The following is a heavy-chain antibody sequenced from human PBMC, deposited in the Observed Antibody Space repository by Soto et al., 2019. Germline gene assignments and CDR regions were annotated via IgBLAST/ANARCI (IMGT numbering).Heavy chain of an antibody. D-gene: IGHD3-10*01. CDR3: VKDPFLYYGAGPFDY. V-gene: IGHV3-64D*06. J-gene: IGHJ4*02. CDR1: GFTFSSYA. Sequence: GGSLRLSCSASGFTFSSYAMHWVRQAPGKGLEYVSAISSNGGSTYYADSVKGRFTISRDNSKNTLYLQMSSLGAEDTAVYYCVKDPFLYYGAGPFDYWGQGTLVTVSS. CDR2: ISSNGGST.